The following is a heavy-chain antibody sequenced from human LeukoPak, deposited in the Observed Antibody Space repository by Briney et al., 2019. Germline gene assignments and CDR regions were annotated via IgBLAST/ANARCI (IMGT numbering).Heavy chain of an antibody. CDR3: AGLFGRRVGYGIDY. D-gene: IGHD5-12*01. Sequence: GGSLRLSRAASGLTFSSYWMSWVRQAPGKGPEWVANIKQDGSEKYYVDSVKGRFTISRDNGKNSLYLQMNNLRAEDTAVYYCAGLFGRRVGYGIDYWGQGTLVTVSS. J-gene: IGHJ4*02. CDR2: IKQDGSEK. CDR1: GLTFSSYW. V-gene: IGHV3-7*01.